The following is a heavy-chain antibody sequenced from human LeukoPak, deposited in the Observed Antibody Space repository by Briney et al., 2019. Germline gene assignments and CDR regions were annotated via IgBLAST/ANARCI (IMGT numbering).Heavy chain of an antibody. CDR2: ISSSGNTI. J-gene: IGHJ4*02. CDR1: GFTFSDYY. CDR3: AKMRSSSSSLDY. V-gene: IGHV3-11*01. D-gene: IGHD6-6*01. Sequence: GGSLRLSCAASGFTFSDYYMSWIRQAPGKGLEWVSYISSSGNTIYYADSVKGRFTISRDNAKNSLYLQMNSLRAEDTAVYYCAKMRSSSSSLDYWGQGTLVTVSS.